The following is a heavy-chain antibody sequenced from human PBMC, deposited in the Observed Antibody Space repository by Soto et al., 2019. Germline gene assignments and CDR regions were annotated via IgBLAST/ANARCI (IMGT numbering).Heavy chain of an antibody. V-gene: IGHV4-39*01. CDR1: GGSISSTIYY. CDR2: IHYSGTT. J-gene: IGHJ4*02. D-gene: IGHD3-10*01. Sequence: PSETLSLTCTVSGGSISSTIYYWGWIRQPPGRGLEWIGSIHYSGTTYYNPSLKSRVTISLDTSKNQFSLKLSSVTAADTAVYYCARRSGSGSSYSFDYWGQATLVTVSS. CDR3: ARRSGSGSSYSFDY.